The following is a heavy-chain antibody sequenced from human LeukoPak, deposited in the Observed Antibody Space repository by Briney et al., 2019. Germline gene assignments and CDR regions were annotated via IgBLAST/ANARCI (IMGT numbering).Heavy chain of an antibody. Sequence: GGSLRLSCAASGFTFSSYSVNWVRQAPGKGLEWVSSISSSSSYIYYADSVKGRFTISRDNAKNSLYLQMNSLRAEDTAVYYCAITIFSRGMDVWGQGTTVTVSS. D-gene: IGHD3-3*01. V-gene: IGHV3-21*01. J-gene: IGHJ6*02. CDR1: GFTFSSYS. CDR3: AITIFSRGMDV. CDR2: ISSSSSYI.